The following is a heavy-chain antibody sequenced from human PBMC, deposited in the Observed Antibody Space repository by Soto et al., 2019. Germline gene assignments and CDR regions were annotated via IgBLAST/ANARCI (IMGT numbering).Heavy chain of an antibody. J-gene: IGHJ6*04. CDR3: ARDRGYDAHDEDYDAMAV. Sequence: EVQLVESGGGLVKPGGSLRLSCVASGFTFRSYTMNWVRQAPGKGLEWVSAIRGFSTYTFYASSLKGRSTISRDNDKNSLPLQMNSLRAEDTAVYYCARDRGYDAHDEDYDAMAVGGKGTTVTVSS. CDR2: IRGFSTYT. CDR1: GFTFRSYT. D-gene: IGHD2-15*01. V-gene: IGHV3-21*01.